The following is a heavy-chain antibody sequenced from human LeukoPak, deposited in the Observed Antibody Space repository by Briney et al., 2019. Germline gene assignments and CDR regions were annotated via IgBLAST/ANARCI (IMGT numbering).Heavy chain of an antibody. CDR3: ARGPRYFDWLLSGHDAFDI. V-gene: IGHV4-59*01. CDR1: GGSISSYY. J-gene: IGHJ3*02. CDR2: HYYSGST. Sequence: SETLSLTCTVSGGSISSYYWSWIRQPPGKGLEWIGYHYYSGSTNYNPSLKSRVTISVDTSKNQFSLKLSSVTAADTAVYYCARGPRYFDWLLSGHDAFDIWGQGTMVTVSS. D-gene: IGHD3-9*01.